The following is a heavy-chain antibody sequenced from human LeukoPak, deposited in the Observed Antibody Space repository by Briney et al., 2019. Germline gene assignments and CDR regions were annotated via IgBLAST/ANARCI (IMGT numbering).Heavy chain of an antibody. CDR3: VRGEKDYYYGLDV. V-gene: IGHV3-53*01. Sequence: PGGSLRLSCVASGFTVNWNTMNWVRQAPGKGLEWVSASYSTGNTYYADSVKGRFTMFRDNSENTVYLEMSSLRAEDSGMYYCVRGEKDYYYGLDVWGQGTTVTVSS. CDR2: SYSTGNT. D-gene: IGHD1-26*01. J-gene: IGHJ6*02. CDR1: GFTVNWNT.